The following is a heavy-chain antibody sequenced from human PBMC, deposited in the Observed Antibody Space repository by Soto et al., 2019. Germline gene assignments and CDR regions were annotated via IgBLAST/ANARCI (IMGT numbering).Heavy chain of an antibody. V-gene: IGHV1-69*12. CDR3: AMTREYYYYGMDV. Sequence: QVQLVQSGAEVKKPGSSVKVSCKASGGTFSSYGISWVRQAPGQGLEWMGGFIPIFGTANYAQKFQGRVTITADESTSTAYMGLSSLRSEDTAAYYCAMTREYYYYGMDVWGQGTTVTVSS. CDR1: GGTFSSYG. CDR2: FIPIFGTA. D-gene: IGHD3-10*01. J-gene: IGHJ6*02.